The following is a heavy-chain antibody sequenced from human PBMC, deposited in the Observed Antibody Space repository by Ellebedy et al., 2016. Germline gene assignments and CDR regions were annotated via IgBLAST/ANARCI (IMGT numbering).Heavy chain of an antibody. J-gene: IGHJ4*02. CDR1: GYTFTSYA. Sequence: ASVKVSCXASGYTFTSYAMHWVRQAPGQRLEWMGWINAGNGNTKYSQKFQGRVTITRDTSASTAYMELSSLRSEDTAVYYCARADDDSSGYPNDYWGQGTLVTVSS. V-gene: IGHV1-3*01. CDR2: INAGNGNT. D-gene: IGHD3-22*01. CDR3: ARADDDSSGYPNDY.